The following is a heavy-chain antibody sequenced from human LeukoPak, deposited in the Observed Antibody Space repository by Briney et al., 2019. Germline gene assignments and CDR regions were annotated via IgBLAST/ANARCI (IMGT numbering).Heavy chain of an antibody. CDR3: ARDAYYDNFGYYTVPGGF. Sequence: ASVKVSCKASGYTFTSYGISWVRQAPGQGLEWMGWISAYNGNTNYAQKLQDRVTVTTDTSTSTAYMELRSLRSDDTAVYYCARDAYYDNFGYYTVPGGFWGQGSLVTVSS. V-gene: IGHV1-18*01. J-gene: IGHJ4*02. CDR1: GYTFTSYG. D-gene: IGHD3-22*01. CDR2: ISAYNGNT.